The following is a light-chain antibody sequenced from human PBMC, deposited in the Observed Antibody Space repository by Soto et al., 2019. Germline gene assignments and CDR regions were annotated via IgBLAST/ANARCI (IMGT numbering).Light chain of an antibody. CDR3: QEYDGHCT. Sequence: DIQMTQSPSTLSASVGDRVSITCRTSQNSKSRLAWYQQKPGKAPKLLIYMASSLQSGVPSRFSGSGSGTEFTLTINSLQPDDFATYFCQEYDGHCTFGQGTKLEMK. CDR2: MAS. J-gene: IGKJ2*02. V-gene: IGKV1-5*03. CDR1: QNSKSR.